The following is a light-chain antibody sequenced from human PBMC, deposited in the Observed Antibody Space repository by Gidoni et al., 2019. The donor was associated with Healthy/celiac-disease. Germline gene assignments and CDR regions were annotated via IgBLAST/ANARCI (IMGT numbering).Light chain of an antibody. Sequence: SYELTQPPSVSVSPGQTARITCSGDALPKQYAYWYPQKPCQAPVLVIYKDSERPSGIPERFSGSSSGTTVTLTISGVQAEDAADYYCQSADSSGTYPVFGGGTKLTVL. J-gene: IGLJ2*01. CDR1: ALPKQY. CDR2: KDS. V-gene: IGLV3-25*03. CDR3: QSADSSGTYPV.